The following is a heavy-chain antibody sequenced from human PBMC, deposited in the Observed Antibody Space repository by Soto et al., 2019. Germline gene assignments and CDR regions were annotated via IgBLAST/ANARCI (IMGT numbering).Heavy chain of an antibody. Sequence: SETLSLTCTASGDSISTTSYYWGWIRQSPGKGLEWIGTIYYSGSAYYNPSLKSRVTISLDTSKDQFSLKLTSVTAADTAVYYCARLGYCSGDGCLYYSGMDVWGQGTTVTVSS. CDR1: GDSISTTSYY. V-gene: IGHV4-39*01. CDR3: ARLGYCSGDGCLYYSGMDV. D-gene: IGHD2-15*01. CDR2: IYYSGSA. J-gene: IGHJ6*02.